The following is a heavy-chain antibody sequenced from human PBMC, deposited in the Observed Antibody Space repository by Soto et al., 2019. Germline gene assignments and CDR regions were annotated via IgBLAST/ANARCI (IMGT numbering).Heavy chain of an antibody. D-gene: IGHD5-18*01. J-gene: IGHJ4*02. CDR2: INRDGSMT. CDR1: GFTFSRYW. CDR3: AISFGHSSGYAIDF. Sequence: GGSLRLSCAASGFTFSRYWMYWVRQVPGKGLEWVSRINRDGSMTTYADSVKGRFSVSRDNAKNTLYLEMNNLRAEDTVVYYCAISFGHSSGYAIDFSGLATLVTVS. V-gene: IGHV3-74*03.